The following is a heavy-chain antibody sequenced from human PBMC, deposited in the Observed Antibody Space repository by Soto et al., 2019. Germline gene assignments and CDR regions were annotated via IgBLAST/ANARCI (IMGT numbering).Heavy chain of an antibody. J-gene: IGHJ4*02. Sequence: GGSLRLSCVASGFTFSSYSMNWVRQAPGKGLEWVSYISSSGTTIYYADSVKGRFTISRDNAKNTLYLQMNSLKTEDTAMYYCTTSYSSGWYSYYFDYWGQGTLVTVSS. CDR3: TTSYSSGWYSYYFDY. D-gene: IGHD6-19*01. CDR1: GFTFSSYS. CDR2: ISSSGTTI. V-gene: IGHV3-48*01.